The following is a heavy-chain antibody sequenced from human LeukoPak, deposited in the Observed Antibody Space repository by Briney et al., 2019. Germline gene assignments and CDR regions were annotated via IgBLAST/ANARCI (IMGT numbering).Heavy chain of an antibody. CDR2: IWYDGSNK. D-gene: IGHD3-22*01. J-gene: IGHJ4*02. CDR1: GFTFSSYG. V-gene: IGHV3-33*01. Sequence: GGSLRLSCAASGFTFSSYGMHWVRQAPGKGLEWVAVIWYDGSNKYYADSVKGRFTISRDNSKNTLYLQMNSLRAEDTAVYYCAREKYYYDSSPDYWGQGTLVTVSS. CDR3: AREKYYYDSSPDY.